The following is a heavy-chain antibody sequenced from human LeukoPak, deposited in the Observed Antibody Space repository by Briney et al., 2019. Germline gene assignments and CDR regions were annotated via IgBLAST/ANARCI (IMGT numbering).Heavy chain of an antibody. D-gene: IGHD1-26*01. J-gene: IGHJ4*02. Sequence: ASVKVSCKASGYTFTAYYMHWVRQAPGQGLEWMGWINPNSGGTNYAQKFQGRVTMTRDTSISTAYMELSRLRSDDTAVYYCARQLELQPRPGYFDYWGQGTLVTVSS. CDR1: GYTFTAYY. CDR2: INPNSGGT. V-gene: IGHV1-2*02. CDR3: ARQLELQPRPGYFDY.